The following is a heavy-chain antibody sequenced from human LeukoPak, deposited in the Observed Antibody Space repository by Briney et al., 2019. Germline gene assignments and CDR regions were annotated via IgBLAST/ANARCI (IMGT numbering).Heavy chain of an antibody. V-gene: IGHV4-39*07. J-gene: IGHJ5*02. Sequence: SETLSLTCTVSGGSISSSSYYWGWIRQPPGKGLEWIGSIYYSGSTYYNPSLKSRVTISVDTSKNQFSLKLSSVTAADTAVYYCARGFTLFDPWGQGTLVTVSS. CDR3: ARGFTLFDP. D-gene: IGHD2/OR15-2a*01. CDR2: IYYSGST. CDR1: GGSISSSSYY.